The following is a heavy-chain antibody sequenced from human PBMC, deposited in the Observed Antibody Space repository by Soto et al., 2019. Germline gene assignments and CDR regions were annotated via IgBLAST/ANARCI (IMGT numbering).Heavy chain of an antibody. Sequence: KTGGSLRLACAASGFTFVSYSINYVRHSPVKGREWVSSISSSSSYIYYADSVKGRFTISRDNATNSLYLQMNSLGAEDRAVYYCARGMLYYDFWSGSQYGMDVWGQGTTVAVSS. CDR1: GFTFVSYS. CDR2: ISSSSSYI. CDR3: ARGMLYYDFWSGSQYGMDV. D-gene: IGHD3-3*01. J-gene: IGHJ6*02. V-gene: IGHV3-21*01.